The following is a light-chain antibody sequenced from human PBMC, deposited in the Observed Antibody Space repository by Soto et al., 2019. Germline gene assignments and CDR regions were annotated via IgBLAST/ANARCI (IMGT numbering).Light chain of an antibody. Sequence: QAVVTQPPSVSGAPGQRVTISCTGSSSNIGAGHVVHWYQQFPGRAPNLLIYGSSNRPSGVPDRFSGSKSGTSASLAITGLQAEDEADYYCQSYDNGLSASVFGGGTQVTVL. CDR3: QSYDNGLSASV. V-gene: IGLV1-40*01. CDR2: GSS. CDR1: SSNIGAGHV. J-gene: IGLJ2*01.